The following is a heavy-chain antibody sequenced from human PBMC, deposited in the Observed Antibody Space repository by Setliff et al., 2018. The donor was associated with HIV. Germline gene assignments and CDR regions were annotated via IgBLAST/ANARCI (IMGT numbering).Heavy chain of an antibody. CDR3: ARDVHWSGPYYYSYYYMDV. J-gene: IGHJ6*03. CDR1: GDSISSGNYY. V-gene: IGHV4-39*02. CDR2: ISYSGST. Sequence: SETLSLTCTVSGDSISSGNYYWGWIRQSPGKGLEWIGSISYSGSTYYNPSFKSRITMSVDTSTNQFSLNLSSLTAADTAVYYCARDVHWSGPYYYSYYYMDVWGTGTTVTVSS. D-gene: IGHD3-3*01.